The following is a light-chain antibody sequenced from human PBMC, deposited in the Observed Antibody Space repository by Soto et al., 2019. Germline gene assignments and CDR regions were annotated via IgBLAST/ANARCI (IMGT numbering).Light chain of an antibody. CDR2: GAS. CDR1: QSISDN. Sequence: IVMTQSPATLSVSPGERATLSCRASQSISDNLAWSQQKPGQAPRLLIYGASSRATGIPDRFSGSGSGTDFTLTISRLEPEDFAVYYCHQYDSWTFGQGTKVDIK. V-gene: IGKV3D-15*01. CDR3: HQYDSWT. J-gene: IGKJ1*01.